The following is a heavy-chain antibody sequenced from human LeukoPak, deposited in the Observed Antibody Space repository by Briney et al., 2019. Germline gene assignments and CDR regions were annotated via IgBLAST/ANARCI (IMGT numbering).Heavy chain of an antibody. D-gene: IGHD3-16*02. J-gene: IGHJ6*03. V-gene: IGHV3-13*01. CDR1: GFTFSSYD. Sequence: GGSLRLSCAASGFTFSSYDMHWVRQATGKGLEWVSAIGTAGDTYYPGSVKGRFTISRDNAKNTLYLQMNSLRAEDTAVYYCARGSSLAYYVDVWGKGTTVTVSS. CDR2: IGTAGDT. CDR3: ARGSSLAYYVDV.